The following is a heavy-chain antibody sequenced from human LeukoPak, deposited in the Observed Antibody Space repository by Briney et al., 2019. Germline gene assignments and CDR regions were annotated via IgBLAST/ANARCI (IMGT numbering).Heavy chain of an antibody. Sequence: GGSLRLSCAASGFTFSSYGMHWVRQAPGKGLEWVAVIWYDGSNKYYADSVKGRFTISRDNSKNTLYLQMNSLRAEDTAVYYCAGGGYCSSTSCYYYYYYYMDVWGKGTTVTVSS. CDR1: GFTFSSYG. CDR3: AGGGYCSSTSCYYYYYYYMDV. CDR2: IWYDGSNK. V-gene: IGHV3-33*01. D-gene: IGHD2-2*01. J-gene: IGHJ6*03.